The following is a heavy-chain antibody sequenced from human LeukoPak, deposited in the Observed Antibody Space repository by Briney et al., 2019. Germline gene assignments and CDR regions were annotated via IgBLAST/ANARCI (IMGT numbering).Heavy chain of an antibody. Sequence: GGSLRLSCAASGFTFSSCGMNWVRQAPGKGLEWVSSISRSSTYIYYADSVKGRFTISRDDAKNSLYLQMNSLRAEDTAVYYCARDFWGAYRVDYFDYWGQGTLVTVSS. J-gene: IGHJ4*02. CDR3: ARDFWGAYRVDYFDY. D-gene: IGHD3-3*01. CDR2: ISRSSTYI. V-gene: IGHV3-21*01. CDR1: GFTFSSCG.